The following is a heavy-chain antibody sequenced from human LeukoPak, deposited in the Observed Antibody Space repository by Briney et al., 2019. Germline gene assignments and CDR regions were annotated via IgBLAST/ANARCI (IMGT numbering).Heavy chain of an antibody. Sequence: PGGSLRLSCAASGFTFDDYTTHWVRQAPGKGLEWVSLISWDGGSTYYADSVKGRFTISRDNSKNSLYLQMNSLRTEDTALYYCAKDSRVMNFWSGYYFSALGDYGMDVWGQGTTVTVSS. D-gene: IGHD3-3*01. J-gene: IGHJ6*02. CDR2: ISWDGGST. CDR3: AKDSRVMNFWSGYYFSALGDYGMDV. CDR1: GFTFDDYT. V-gene: IGHV3-43*01.